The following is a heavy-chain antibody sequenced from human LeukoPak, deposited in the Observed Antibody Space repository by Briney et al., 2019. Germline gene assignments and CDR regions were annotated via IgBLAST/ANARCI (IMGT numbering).Heavy chain of an antibody. D-gene: IGHD6-19*01. Sequence: PSETLSRTCTVSGGPFNNFYWSWLRQSAGKGLEWIGRIYTTGSTNYNPSLKSRVTMSVDTSKNQFSLRLSSVTAADTAVYYCARGYSSGWYYVDAWGTGTTVTVSS. CDR1: GGPFNNFY. CDR2: IYTTGST. J-gene: IGHJ6*03. CDR3: ARGYSSGWYYVDA. V-gene: IGHV4-4*07.